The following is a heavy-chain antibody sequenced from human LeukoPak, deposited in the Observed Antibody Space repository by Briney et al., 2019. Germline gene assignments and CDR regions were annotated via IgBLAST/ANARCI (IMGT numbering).Heavy chain of an antibody. CDR1: GGSISSYY. Sequence: PSETLSLTCTVSGGSISSYYWSWIRQPPGKGLERIGYMYYSGSTNYNPSLKSRVTISVDTSKNQFSLKLTSVTAADTAVYYCARGDNYGLTYFFDYWGQGTLVTVSS. CDR2: MYYSGST. V-gene: IGHV4-59*01. J-gene: IGHJ4*02. CDR3: ARGDNYGLTYFFDY. D-gene: IGHD5-24*01.